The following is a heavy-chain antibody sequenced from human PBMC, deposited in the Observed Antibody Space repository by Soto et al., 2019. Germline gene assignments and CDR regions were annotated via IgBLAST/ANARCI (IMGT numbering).Heavy chain of an antibody. CDR3: ARAKNFGSGELDY. CDR1: GYTFTGHY. J-gene: IGHJ4*02. D-gene: IGHD3-10*01. Sequence: QVQLVQSGAEVKKPRASVKVSCKASGYTFTGHYILWVRQAPGQGLEWMGWVNPISGGTIYAQKFLGWVTMTRDTSTSTAYLELRSLTSDATAVYYCARAKNFGSGELDYWGQGTLVTVSS. CDR2: VNPISGGT. V-gene: IGHV1-2*04.